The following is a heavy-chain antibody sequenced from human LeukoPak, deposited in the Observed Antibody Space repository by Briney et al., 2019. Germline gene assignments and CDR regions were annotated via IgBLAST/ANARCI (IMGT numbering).Heavy chain of an antibody. J-gene: IGHJ6*02. D-gene: IGHD3-22*01. CDR2: ISGSGGST. V-gene: IGHV3-23*01. Sequence: GGSLRLSCAASGFTLSSYAMSWVRQAPGKGLEWVSAISGSGGSTYYADSVKGRFTISRDNSKNTLYLQMNSLRAEDTAVYYCAKDRIDSSGYYFYYYYYGMDVWGQGTTVTVSS. CDR3: AKDRIDSSGYYFYYYYYGMDV. CDR1: GFTLSSYA.